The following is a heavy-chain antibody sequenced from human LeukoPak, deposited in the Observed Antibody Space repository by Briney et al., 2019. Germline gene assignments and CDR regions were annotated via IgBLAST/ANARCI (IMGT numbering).Heavy chain of an antibody. J-gene: IGHJ5*02. CDR1: GGSISTYY. V-gene: IGHV4-34*01. CDR2: INHSGST. Sequence: ASETLSLTCTVSGGSISTYYWSWIRQPPGKGLEWIGEINHSGSTNYNPSLKSRVTISVDTSKNQFSLKLSSVTAADTAVYYCAREPPPYSYGYRGWFDPRGQGTLVTVSS. D-gene: IGHD5-18*01. CDR3: AREPPPYSYGYRGWFDP.